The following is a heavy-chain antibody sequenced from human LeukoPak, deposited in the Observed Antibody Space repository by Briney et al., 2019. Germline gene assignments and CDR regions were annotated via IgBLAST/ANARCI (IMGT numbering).Heavy chain of an antibody. CDR2: INPNSGGA. D-gene: IGHD3-9*01. Sequence: ASVKVSCKASGYTFTGYYMHWVRQAPGQGLEWMGRINPNSGGANYAQKFQGRVTMTRATSISTAYMELSRLRSDDTAVYYCARGDPLITIFAWGQGTLVTVSS. CDR1: GYTFTGYY. V-gene: IGHV1-2*06. CDR3: ARGDPLITIFA. J-gene: IGHJ4*02.